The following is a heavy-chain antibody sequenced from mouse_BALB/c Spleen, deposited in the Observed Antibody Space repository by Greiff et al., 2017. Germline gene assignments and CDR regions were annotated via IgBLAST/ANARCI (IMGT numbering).Heavy chain of an antibody. D-gene: IGHD2-1*01. J-gene: IGHJ4*01. V-gene: IGHV2-9*02. CDR2: IWAGGST. CDR1: GFSLTSYG. Sequence: QVQLKESGPGLVAPSQSLSITCTVSGFSLTSYGVHWVRQPPGKGLEWLGVIWAGGSTNYNSALMSRLSISKDNSKSQVFLKMNSLQTDDTAMYYCAKYGNYSYYAMDYWGQGTSVTVSS. CDR3: AKYGNYSYYAMDY.